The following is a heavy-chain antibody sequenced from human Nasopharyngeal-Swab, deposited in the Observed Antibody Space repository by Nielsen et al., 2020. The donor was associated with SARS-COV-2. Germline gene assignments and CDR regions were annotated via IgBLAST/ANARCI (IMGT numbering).Heavy chain of an antibody. CDR3: ASRGIWFGEFVFDY. Sequence: GESLKISCAASGFTFSSYGMHWVRQAPGKGLEWVSYISSSGSTIYYADSVKGRFTISRDNAKNSLYLQMNSLRAEDTAVYYCASRGIWFGEFVFDYWGQGTLVTVSS. J-gene: IGHJ4*02. V-gene: IGHV3-48*04. CDR2: ISSSGSTI. D-gene: IGHD3-10*01. CDR1: GFTFSSYG.